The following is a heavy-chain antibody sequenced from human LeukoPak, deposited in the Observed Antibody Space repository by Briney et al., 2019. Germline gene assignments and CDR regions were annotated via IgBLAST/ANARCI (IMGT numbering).Heavy chain of an antibody. CDR2: ISSSGSGI. CDR1: GFTFRDYY. CDR3: ARAFNDGFDI. Sequence: KPGGSLRLSCAASGFTFRDYYMTWIRQAPGKGLEWVSYISSSGSGIYNADSVKGRFTISRDNAKNSLYLQMNSLRAEDTAVHYCARAFNDGFDIWGQGTVVTVSS. J-gene: IGHJ3*02. V-gene: IGHV3-11*04.